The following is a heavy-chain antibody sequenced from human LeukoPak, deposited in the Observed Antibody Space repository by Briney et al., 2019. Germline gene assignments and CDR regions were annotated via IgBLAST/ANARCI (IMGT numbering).Heavy chain of an antibody. J-gene: IGHJ4*02. CDR3: ARVGDGRFGEFRERKINFDY. Sequence: GASVKVSCKASGYTFTSYGISWVRRAPGQGLEWMGWISAYNGNTNYAQKLQGRVAMTTDTSTSTAYMELRSLRSDDTAVYYCARVGDGRFGEFRERKINFDYWGQGTLVTVSS. CDR2: ISAYNGNT. D-gene: IGHD3-10*01. V-gene: IGHV1-18*01. CDR1: GYTFTSYG.